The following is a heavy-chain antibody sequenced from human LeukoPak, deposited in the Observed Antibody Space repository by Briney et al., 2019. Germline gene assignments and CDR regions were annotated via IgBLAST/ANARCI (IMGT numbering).Heavy chain of an antibody. J-gene: IGHJ4*02. Sequence: SETLSLTCTVSGGSMNSGAYYWGWIRQPPGKGLEWIGSIYYSGSTYYNPSLKSRVTISLDTSKNQFSLKLSSVTAADTAVYYCARYYYDEGYFDYWGQGTLVTVSS. CDR1: GGSMNSGAYY. D-gene: IGHD3-22*01. CDR2: IYYSGST. CDR3: ARYYYDEGYFDY. V-gene: IGHV4-39*01.